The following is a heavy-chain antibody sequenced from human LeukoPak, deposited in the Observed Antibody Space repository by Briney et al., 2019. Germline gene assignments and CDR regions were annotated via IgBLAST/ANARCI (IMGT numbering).Heavy chain of an antibody. J-gene: IGHJ4*02. CDR1: GGSISSYY. Sequence: SETLSLTCTVSGGSISSYYWSWIRQPPGKGLEWIGYIYYSGSTNYNPSLKSRVTISVDTSKNQFSLKLSSVTAADTAVYYCAGEGGTPSVYDFWSGPRSDDWGQGTLVTVSS. D-gene: IGHD3-3*01. V-gene: IGHV4-59*12. CDR2: IYYSGST. CDR3: AGEGGTPSVYDFWSGPRSDD.